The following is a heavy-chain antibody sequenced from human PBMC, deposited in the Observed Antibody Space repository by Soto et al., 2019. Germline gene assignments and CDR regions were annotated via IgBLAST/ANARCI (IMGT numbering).Heavy chain of an antibody. J-gene: IGHJ4*02. D-gene: IGHD1-26*01. CDR1: GYTFTSYD. V-gene: IGHV1-8*01. Sequence: QVQLVQSWAEVKKPGASVKVSCKASGYTFTSYDINWVRPATGQGLEWMGWMNANSGNTGYAKKFQGRSTMTRNTSRSTAYTELSSPRSEDTAVYYGARERSGSSDYWGQGTLVTVSS. CDR3: ARERSGSSDY. CDR2: MNANSGNT.